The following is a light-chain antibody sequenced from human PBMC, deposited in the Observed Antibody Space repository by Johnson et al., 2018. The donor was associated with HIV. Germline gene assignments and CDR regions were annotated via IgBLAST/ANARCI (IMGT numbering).Light chain of an antibody. J-gene: IGLJ1*01. CDR2: ENN. V-gene: IGLV1-51*02. CDR3: GTWDSSLGAWV. Sequence: QSVLTQPPSVSAAPGQMVSISCSGSSSNIGKNYVSWYQQFPGTAPKLLIHENNKRPSGTPDRFSGSKSGTSATLDITGLQTGDEADYYCGTWDSSLGAWVFGTGTKVTVL. CDR1: SSNIGKNY.